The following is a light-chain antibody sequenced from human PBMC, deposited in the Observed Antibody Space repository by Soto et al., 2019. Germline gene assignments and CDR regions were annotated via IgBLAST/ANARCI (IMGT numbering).Light chain of an antibody. CDR1: QSVSGY. V-gene: IGKV3-11*01. CDR3: QQRYNWPIT. CDR2: AAS. Sequence: EIVLTQSPATLSLSPGERGTLSCRASQSVSGYIGWYQQKPGQAPRLLIYAASNRATGIPARFSGSGSGTDFTLTISSLEPEDFSVYYCQQRYNWPITFGQGTQLENK. J-gene: IGKJ5*01.